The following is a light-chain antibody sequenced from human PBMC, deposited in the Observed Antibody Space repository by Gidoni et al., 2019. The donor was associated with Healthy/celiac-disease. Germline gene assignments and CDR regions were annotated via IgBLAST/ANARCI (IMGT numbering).Light chain of an antibody. V-gene: IGKV1-39*01. CDR3: QQSYSTPPKT. Sequence: DIQMTQSPSSLSASVGDRVTITCRASQSISSYLNWYQQKPGKAPKLLIYAASSLQSGVPSRVSGSGSGTEVTLTISSLQPEDFATYYCQQSYSTPPKTFGQGTKVEIK. CDR1: QSISSY. J-gene: IGKJ1*01. CDR2: AAS.